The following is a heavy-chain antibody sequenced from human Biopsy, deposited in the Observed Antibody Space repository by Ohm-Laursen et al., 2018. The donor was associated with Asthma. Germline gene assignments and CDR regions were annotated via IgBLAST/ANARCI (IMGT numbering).Heavy chain of an antibody. D-gene: IGHD3-3*01. Sequence: SLRLSCAASGFVFRSHAMHWVRQAPGKGLEWVAVVSYDGGVAHYADSMKGRFTISRDNAKSTLYLQMNRLRTGDTAVYYCAKRRGYSDLTDFDHWGQGTLVTVS. J-gene: IGHJ4*02. CDR2: VSYDGGVA. CDR3: AKRRGYSDLTDFDH. CDR1: GFVFRSHA. V-gene: IGHV3-30*18.